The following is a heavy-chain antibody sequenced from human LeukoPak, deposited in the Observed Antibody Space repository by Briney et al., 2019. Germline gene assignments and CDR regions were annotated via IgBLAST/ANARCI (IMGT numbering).Heavy chain of an antibody. J-gene: IGHJ5*01. CDR2: INKGGSFI. CDR3: SVLRFLEWAGGWFDS. CDR1: GFTFRDYT. D-gene: IGHD3-3*01. Sequence: QPGGSLRLSCAASGFTFRDYTMNWVRQAPGKGLEWVSAINKGGSFIKYADSVKGRFTISRDNSKNTLYRQMNSLRAEDTAVYYCSVLRFLEWAGGWFDSWGQGTLVTVSS. V-gene: IGHV3-23*05.